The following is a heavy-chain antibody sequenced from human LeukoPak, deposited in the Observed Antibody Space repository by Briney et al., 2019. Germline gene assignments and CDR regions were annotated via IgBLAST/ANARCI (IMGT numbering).Heavy chain of an antibody. CDR2: INSDGNIT. D-gene: IGHD2-15*01. CDR1: GFTFSNYW. Sequence: GGSPRLSCAASGFTFSNYWMHWVRQAPGKGPVWVSRINSDGNITTYADSVKGRFSISRDNAKNALYLQMNSLRAEDTAVYYCARELSGGSSRHFDYWGQGTLVTVSS. CDR3: ARELSGGSSRHFDY. J-gene: IGHJ4*02. V-gene: IGHV3-74*01.